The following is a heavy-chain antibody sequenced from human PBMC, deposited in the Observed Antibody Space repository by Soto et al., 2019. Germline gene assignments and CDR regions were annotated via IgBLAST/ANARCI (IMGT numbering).Heavy chain of an antibody. V-gene: IGHV4-30-2*01. D-gene: IGHD3-22*01. Sequence: SETLSLTCAVSGGSISSGGYSWSWIRQPPGKGLEWIGYIYHSGSTCYNPSLKSRVTISVDRSKNQFSLKLSSVTAADTAVYYCARTLYYEDAFDIWGQGTMVTVSS. J-gene: IGHJ3*02. CDR1: GGSISSGGYS. CDR2: IYHSGST. CDR3: ARTLYYEDAFDI.